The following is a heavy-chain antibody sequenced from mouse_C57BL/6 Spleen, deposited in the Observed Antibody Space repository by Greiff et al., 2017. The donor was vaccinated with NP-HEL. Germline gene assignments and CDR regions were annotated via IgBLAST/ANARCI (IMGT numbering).Heavy chain of an antibody. CDR3: ARGSYYAMDY. J-gene: IGHJ4*01. CDR2: MLPGRGST. CDR1: VFSFTRYC. V-gene: IGHV1-9*01. Sequence: SLPVLFQPFSSLTLSCTATVFSFTRYCLSSVTHRAGQVSEWSGEMLPGRGSTNYNEKFKGKATFTADTSSNTAYMQLSSLTTEDSAIYYCARGSYYAMDYWGQGTSVTVSS.